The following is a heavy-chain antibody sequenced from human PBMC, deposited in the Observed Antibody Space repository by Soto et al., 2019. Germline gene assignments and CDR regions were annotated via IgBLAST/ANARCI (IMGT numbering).Heavy chain of an antibody. Sequence: EVHLLESGGGLVQPGGSRRLSCTASGFAFSSNAMSWVRQAPGKGLEWVSSISDSGGSTYYADSVKGRFTISRDNSKNTLYLQMDRLRADDMALYYCTKGPSGVGSFDIWGQGTKVTVSS. D-gene: IGHD3-3*01. CDR2: ISDSGGST. CDR3: TKGPSGVGSFDI. V-gene: IGHV3-23*01. J-gene: IGHJ3*02. CDR1: GFAFSSNA.